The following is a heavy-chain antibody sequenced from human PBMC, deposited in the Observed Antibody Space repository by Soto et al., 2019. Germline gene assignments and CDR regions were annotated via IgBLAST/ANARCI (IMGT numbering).Heavy chain of an antibody. D-gene: IGHD3-3*01. V-gene: IGHV4-34*01. CDR1: GGSFSGYY. CDR3: ATQSPVVEWLPSYGMDV. J-gene: IGHJ6*02. CDR2: INHSGST. Sequence: SETLSLTCAVYGGSFSGYYWSWIRQPPGKGLEWIGEINHSGSTTYTPSHKSRVTISLDTSKNQFSLKLSSVTAADTAVYYCATQSPVVEWLPSYGMDVWGQGTTVTVSS.